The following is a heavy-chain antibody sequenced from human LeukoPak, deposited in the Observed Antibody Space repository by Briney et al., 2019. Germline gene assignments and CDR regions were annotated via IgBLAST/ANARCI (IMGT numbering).Heavy chain of an antibody. Sequence: SETLSLTCGVSGPSFTSYYWSWIRQTPGKGLEWIGEVNHSGYTNMNPSLKSRVTISVDTSKNQFSLMMTSVTAADTAVYFCARMTTGHDYWGQGILVTVSS. CDR1: GPSFTSYY. CDR3: ARMTTGHDY. J-gene: IGHJ4*02. CDR2: VNHSGYT. V-gene: IGHV4-34*01. D-gene: IGHD4-17*01.